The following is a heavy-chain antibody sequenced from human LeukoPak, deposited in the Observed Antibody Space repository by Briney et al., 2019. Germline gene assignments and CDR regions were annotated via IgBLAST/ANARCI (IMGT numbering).Heavy chain of an antibody. V-gene: IGHV3-21*01. Sequence: GGSLRLSCAASAFTFSTYNMNWVRQAPGKGLEWVSSISSSSSYIYYADSVKGRFTISRDNAKNSLYLQMNSLRAEDTAVYYCARDSGVGACLFCSAFDLWGQGTMVTVSS. CDR2: ISSSSSYI. J-gene: IGHJ3*01. D-gene: IGHD1-26*01. CDR3: ARDSGVGACLFCSAFDL. CDR1: AFTFSTYN.